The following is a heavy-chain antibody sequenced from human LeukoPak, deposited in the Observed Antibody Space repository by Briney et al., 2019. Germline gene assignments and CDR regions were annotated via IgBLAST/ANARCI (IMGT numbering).Heavy chain of an antibody. CDR1: GGSFSGYY. J-gene: IGHJ6*03. Sequence: SETLSLTCAVYGGSFSGYYWSWIRQPPGKGLEWIGEINHSGSTNYNPSLKSRVTMSVDTSKNQFSLKLSSVTAADTAVYYCARAEKVYYYYYMDVWGKGTTVTVSS. CDR2: INHSGST. CDR3: ARAEKVYYYYYMDV. V-gene: IGHV4-34*01.